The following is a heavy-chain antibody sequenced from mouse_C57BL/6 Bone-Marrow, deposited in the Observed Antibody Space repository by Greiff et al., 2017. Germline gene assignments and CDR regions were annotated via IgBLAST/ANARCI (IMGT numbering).Heavy chain of an antibody. Sequence: VKLQESGPGLVAPSPSLSITCTVSGFSLTSYAISWVRQPPGQGLEWLGVIWTGGGTNYNSALNSRLSISKDNSKSQVFLKMNSLQTDDTARYDCASSYGSTYYFDYWGQGTTLTVSS. J-gene: IGHJ2*01. V-gene: IGHV2-9-1*01. CDR2: IWTGGGT. D-gene: IGHD1-1*01. CDR1: GFSLTSYA. CDR3: ASSYGSTYYFDY.